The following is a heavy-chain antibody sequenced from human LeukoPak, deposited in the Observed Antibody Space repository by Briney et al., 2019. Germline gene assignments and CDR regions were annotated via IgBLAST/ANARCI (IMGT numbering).Heavy chain of an antibody. Sequence: SDTLSLTCTASGGSISTYYWSWIRQPPGQGLEWIGYKFYSGSTNYNPSLTSRVTISVDTSKNQLSLKLSSVTAADTAVYYCARQNYDSSGYPPYFDYWGQGIPVTVSS. J-gene: IGHJ4*02. V-gene: IGHV4-59*08. CDR1: GGSISTYY. CDR3: ARQNYDSSGYPPYFDY. CDR2: KFYSGST. D-gene: IGHD3-22*01.